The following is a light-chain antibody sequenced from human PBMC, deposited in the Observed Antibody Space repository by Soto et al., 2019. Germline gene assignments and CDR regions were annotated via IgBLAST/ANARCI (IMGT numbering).Light chain of an antibody. CDR3: SSYTTSSTMI. J-gene: IGLJ2*01. V-gene: IGLV2-14*01. CDR2: EVS. CDR1: SSDVGGYNY. Sequence: QSALTQPASVSGSPGQSITISCTGTSSDVGGYNYVSWYQQHPGKAPKLMIYEVSDRPSGVSNRFSGSKYGNTASLTISGLQSEDEAYYYCSSYTTSSTMIFGGGTKLTVL.